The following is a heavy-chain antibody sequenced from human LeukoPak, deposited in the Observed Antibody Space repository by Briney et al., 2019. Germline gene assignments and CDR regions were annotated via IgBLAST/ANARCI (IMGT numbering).Heavy chain of an antibody. J-gene: IGHJ5*02. CDR3: ARGRYCSSTCCLNWFDP. V-gene: IGHV1-69*13. CDR1: GGTFSSYA. Sequence: ASVKVSCKASGGTFSSYAISWVRQAPGQGLEWMGGIIPIFGTANYAQKFQGRVTITADESTSTAYLELSSLRSEDTAVYYCARGRYCSSTCCLNWFDPWGQGTLVTVSS. D-gene: IGHD2-2*01. CDR2: IIPIFGTA.